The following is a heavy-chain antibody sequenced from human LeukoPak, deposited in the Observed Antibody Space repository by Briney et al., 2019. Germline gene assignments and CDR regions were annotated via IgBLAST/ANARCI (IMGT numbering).Heavy chain of an antibody. D-gene: IGHD2-15*01. CDR2: IYYSGST. CDR3: ARGPPTLPFDY. V-gene: IGHV4-39*07. Sequence: KGLKWIGSIYYSGSTYYNPSLKSRVTISVDTSTNQFSLKLSSVTAADTAVYYCARGPPTLPFDYWGQGTLVTVSS. J-gene: IGHJ4*02.